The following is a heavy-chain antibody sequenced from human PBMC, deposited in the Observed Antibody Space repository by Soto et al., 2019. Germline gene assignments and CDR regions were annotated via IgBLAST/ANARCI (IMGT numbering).Heavy chain of an antibody. V-gene: IGHV3-30-3*01. Sequence: QVQLVESGEGVVQPGRSLRLSCAASGFTFSSYAMHWVRQAPGKGLEWVAVISYDGSNKYYADSVKGRFTISRDNSKNTLYLQMNSLRAEDTAVYYCARTLTYYDFWSAKDWGQGTLVTVSS. CDR3: ARTLTYYDFWSAKD. CDR2: ISYDGSNK. J-gene: IGHJ4*02. D-gene: IGHD3-3*01. CDR1: GFTFSSYA.